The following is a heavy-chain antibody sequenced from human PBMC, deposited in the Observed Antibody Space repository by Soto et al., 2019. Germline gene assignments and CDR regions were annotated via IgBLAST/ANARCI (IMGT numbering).Heavy chain of an antibody. Sequence: EQLVESGGGGVQPGRSRRLSCAASGFTLSSYTMNGVGQSQGKGREWGAVVSNDGNNEYYAASVKGRFTISRDNSKNTLYLQVNSLRAEDTAVYYCARDQKAGYCRGGSCWFYHGMDVWGQGTTVTVSS. CDR2: VSNDGNNE. CDR3: ARDQKAGYCRGGSCWFYHGMDV. V-gene: IGHV3-30-3*01. J-gene: IGHJ6*02. CDR1: GFTLSSYT. D-gene: IGHD2-15*01.